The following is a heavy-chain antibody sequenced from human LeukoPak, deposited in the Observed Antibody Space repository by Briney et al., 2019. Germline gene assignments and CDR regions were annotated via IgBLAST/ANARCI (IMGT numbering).Heavy chain of an antibody. Sequence: ASVKVSCKASGYTFTGYYMHWVRQAPGQGLEWMGWINPNSGGTNYAQKFQGRVTMTRDTSISTAYMELSRLRSDDTAVYYCARDLREYSWNGVDYWGQGTLVTVSS. J-gene: IGHJ4*02. V-gene: IGHV1-2*02. CDR1: GYTFTGYY. D-gene: IGHD1-1*01. CDR2: INPNSGGT. CDR3: ARDLREYSWNGVDY.